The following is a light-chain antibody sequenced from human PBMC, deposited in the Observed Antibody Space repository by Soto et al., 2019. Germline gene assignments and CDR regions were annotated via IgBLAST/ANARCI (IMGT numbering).Light chain of an antibody. V-gene: IGKV1-39*01. Sequence: IQLTQSPSSLSASVGDRVTITCRASQGINSYLAWYQQKPGKAPNLLIYAASSLHSGVPSRFSGAGSGTDFTLTISSLQPEDFATYYCQQTSRTPKTFGQGTKVDIK. J-gene: IGKJ1*01. CDR1: QGINSY. CDR3: QQTSRTPKT. CDR2: AAS.